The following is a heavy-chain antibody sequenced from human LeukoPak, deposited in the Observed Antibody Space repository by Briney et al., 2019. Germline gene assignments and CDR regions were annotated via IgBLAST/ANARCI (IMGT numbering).Heavy chain of an antibody. D-gene: IGHD6-19*01. CDR1: GFTFSSYD. J-gene: IGHJ4*02. V-gene: IGHV3-13*01. CDR2: IGTAGDT. Sequence: PGGSLRLSCAASGFTFSSYDMHWVRQATGKGLEWVSAIGTAGDTYYPGSVKGRFTISRDNSKNTLYLQMNSLRAEDTAVYYCAKDSSGWYVCPDYWGQGTLVTVSS. CDR3: AKDSSGWYVCPDY.